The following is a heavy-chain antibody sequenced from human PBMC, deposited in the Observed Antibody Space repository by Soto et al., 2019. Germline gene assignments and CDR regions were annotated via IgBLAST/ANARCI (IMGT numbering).Heavy chain of an antibody. V-gene: IGHV3-30-3*01. D-gene: IGHD2-2*01. CDR2: ISYDGSNK. CDR3: ARQYQLLLYGGHYFDY. CDR1: GFTFSSYA. J-gene: IGHJ4*02. Sequence: GSLRLSCAASGFTFSSYAMHWVRQAPGKGLEWVAVISYDGSNKYYADSVKGRFTISRDNSKNTLYLQMNSLRAEDTAVYYCARQYQLLLYGGHYFDYWGQGTLVTVSS.